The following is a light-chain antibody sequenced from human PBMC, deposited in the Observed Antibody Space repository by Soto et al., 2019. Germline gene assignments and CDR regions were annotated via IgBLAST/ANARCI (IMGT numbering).Light chain of an antibody. CDR3: QQYNNWPRA. CDR2: GAS. Sequence: EIVMTQSPATLSVSPGERATLSCRASQSVSSNLAWYQQKPGQAPRLLIYGASTRATGIPARFSGSGSGTDFTLTISSLQSEDFEVYYCQQYNNWPRALGQGTKVEIK. J-gene: IGKJ1*01. V-gene: IGKV3-15*01. CDR1: QSVSSN.